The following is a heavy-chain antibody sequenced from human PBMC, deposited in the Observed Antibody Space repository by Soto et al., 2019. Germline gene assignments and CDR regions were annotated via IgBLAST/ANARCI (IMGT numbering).Heavy chain of an antibody. Sequence: EVQLVESGGGLVQPGRSLRLSCAASGFTCEEHAMHWVRQVPGEGLEWVSGVFCKGGSTGYADSVKGRFTISRDNAKNSLYLQMNSLRIEDTAVYYCVKDMTPGGADVWGQGTKVTVSS. CDR1: GFTCEEHA. CDR3: VKDMTPGGADV. V-gene: IGHV3-9*01. J-gene: IGHJ6*02. D-gene: IGHD4-17*01. CDR2: VFCKGGST.